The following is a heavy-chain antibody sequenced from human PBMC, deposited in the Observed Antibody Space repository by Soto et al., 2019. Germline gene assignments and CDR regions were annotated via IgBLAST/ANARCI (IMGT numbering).Heavy chain of an antibody. V-gene: IGHV4-31*03. CDR3: ARGRGIVATINRSLLFDY. J-gene: IGHJ4*02. Sequence: QVQLQESGPGLVKPSQTLSLTCTVSGGSISSGGYYWSWIRQHPGKGLEWIGYIYYSGSTYYNPYXKRRGTISVDXXKXQXYLKLSSVTAADTAVYYCARGRGIVATINRSLLFDYWGQGTLVTVSS. CDR1: GGSISSGGYY. CDR2: IYYSGST. D-gene: IGHD5-12*01.